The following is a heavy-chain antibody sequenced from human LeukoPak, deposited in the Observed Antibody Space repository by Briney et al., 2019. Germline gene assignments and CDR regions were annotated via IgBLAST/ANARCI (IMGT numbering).Heavy chain of an antibody. CDR1: GFTFSSYS. D-gene: IGHD6-13*01. CDR3: ASLSAAGTTRADY. J-gene: IGHJ4*02. CDR2: ISSSSSYI. V-gene: IGHV3-21*01. Sequence: GGSLRLSCAASGFTFSSYSMNWVRQAPGKGLEWVSSISSSSSYIYYADSVKGRFTISRDNAKNSRYLQMNSLRAEDTAVYYCASLSAAGTTRADYWGQGTLVTVSS.